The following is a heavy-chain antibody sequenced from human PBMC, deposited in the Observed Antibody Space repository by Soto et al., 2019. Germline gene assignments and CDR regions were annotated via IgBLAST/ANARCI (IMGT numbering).Heavy chain of an antibody. Sequence: EVQLLESGGGLVQPGGSLRLSCAASGFTFSSYAMSWVRQAPGKGLEWVSAISGSGGSTYYADSVKGRFTISRDNSKNTLYLQMNSLRAEDTAVYYCAKRHLTYSYGSYYFDYWGQGTLVTVSS. J-gene: IGHJ4*02. D-gene: IGHD5-18*01. V-gene: IGHV3-23*01. CDR2: ISGSGGST. CDR3: AKRHLTYSYGSYYFDY. CDR1: GFTFSSYA.